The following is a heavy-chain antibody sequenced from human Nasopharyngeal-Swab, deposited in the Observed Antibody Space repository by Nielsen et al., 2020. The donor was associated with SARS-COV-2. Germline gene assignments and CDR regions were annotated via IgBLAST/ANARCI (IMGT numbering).Heavy chain of an antibody. CDR1: GFTFSSYA. CDR2: ISGSGGST. D-gene: IGHD2-2*02. CDR3: AKGGGCSSTSCYTGLDY. Sequence: GESLKISCAASGFTFSSYAMSWVRQAPGKGLEWVSAISGSGGSTYYADSVKGRFTISRDNSKNTLYLQMNSLRAEDTAVYYCAKGGGCSSTSCYTGLDYWGQGTLVTVSS. J-gene: IGHJ4*02. V-gene: IGHV3-23*01.